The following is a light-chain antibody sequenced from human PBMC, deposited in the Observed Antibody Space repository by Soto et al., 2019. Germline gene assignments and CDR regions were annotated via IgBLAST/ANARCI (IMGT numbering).Light chain of an antibody. CDR3: KSYAGSNTYV. Sequence: QSALTQPPSASGSPGQSVTISCTGTKNDIGVYDFVSWYQHHPGKAPRLIIYEVVQRPSGVTHRFSGSKSGNTASLTVSGLQAADEADYFCKSYAGSNTYVFGSGTKLTVL. CDR2: EVV. V-gene: IGLV2-8*01. CDR1: KNDIGVYDF. J-gene: IGLJ1*01.